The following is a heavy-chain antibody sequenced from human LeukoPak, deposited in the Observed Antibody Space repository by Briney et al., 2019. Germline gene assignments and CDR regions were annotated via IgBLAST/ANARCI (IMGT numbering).Heavy chain of an antibody. J-gene: IGHJ5*02. Sequence: SETLSLTCAVYSGSFSGYYWSWIRQPPGKGLEWIGEINHSGSTNYNPSLKSRVTISVDTSKNQFSLKLSSVTAADTAVYYCARGLPYYYDSSGYLNWFDPWGQGTLVTVSS. D-gene: IGHD3-22*01. V-gene: IGHV4-34*01. CDR1: SGSFSGYY. CDR2: INHSGST. CDR3: ARGLPYYYDSSGYLNWFDP.